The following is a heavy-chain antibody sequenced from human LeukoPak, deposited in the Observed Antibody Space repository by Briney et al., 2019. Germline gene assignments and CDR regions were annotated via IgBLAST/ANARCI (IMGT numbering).Heavy chain of an antibody. D-gene: IGHD1-14*01. Sequence: SVKVPCKASGGTFSSYAISWVRQTPGQGLEWMGRIIPIFGTANYAQKFQGRVTITTDESTSTAYMELSSLRSEDTAVYYCARPFFAGITRDNWFDPWGQGTLVTVSS. CDR2: IIPIFGTA. J-gene: IGHJ5*02. V-gene: IGHV1-69*05. CDR1: GGTFSSYA. CDR3: ARPFFAGITRDNWFDP.